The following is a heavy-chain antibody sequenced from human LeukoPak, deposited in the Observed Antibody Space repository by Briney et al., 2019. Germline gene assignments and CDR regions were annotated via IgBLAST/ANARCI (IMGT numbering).Heavy chain of an antibody. CDR1: GYTFTGYY. V-gene: IGHV1-2*02. J-gene: IGHJ4*02. CDR2: INPNSGGT. Sequence: GASVKVSCKASGYTFTGYYMHWVRQAPGQGLEWMGWINPNSGGTNYAQKFQGRVTMTRDTSISTAYMELSRLRSDDTAVYYCARDHQWELPSGIDYCGQGTLVTVSS. CDR3: ARDHQWELPSGIDY. D-gene: IGHD1-26*01.